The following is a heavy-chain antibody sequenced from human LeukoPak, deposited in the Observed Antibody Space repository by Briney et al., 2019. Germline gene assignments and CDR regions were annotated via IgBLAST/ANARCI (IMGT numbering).Heavy chain of an antibody. CDR2: IYPGDSDT. V-gene: IGHV5-51*01. Sequence: ESLKLSCKGSGYSFTIYWIGWVRQMPGKGREGMGIIYPGDSDTRYSPSFQGQVTISADKSISTAYLQWSSLKASDTAMYYCARRGYYYDSSGYPHYYFDYWGQGTLVTVSS. CDR1: GYSFTIYW. J-gene: IGHJ4*02. D-gene: IGHD3-22*01. CDR3: ARRGYYYDSSGYPHYYFDY.